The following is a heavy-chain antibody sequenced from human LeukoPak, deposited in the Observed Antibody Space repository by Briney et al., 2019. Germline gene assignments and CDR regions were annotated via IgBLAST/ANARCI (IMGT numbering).Heavy chain of an antibody. Sequence: GGSLRRSCAASGFTFSSYAMYWVRQAPGKGLVWVSRISSDGSSTIYADSVKGRFTISRDIAKNTLYLQMNSLRAEDTAVYYCARAQMGAPTDYWGQGTLVTVSS. J-gene: IGHJ4*02. CDR1: GFTFSSYA. CDR2: ISSDGSST. V-gene: IGHV3-74*01. CDR3: ARAQMGAPTDY. D-gene: IGHD1-26*01.